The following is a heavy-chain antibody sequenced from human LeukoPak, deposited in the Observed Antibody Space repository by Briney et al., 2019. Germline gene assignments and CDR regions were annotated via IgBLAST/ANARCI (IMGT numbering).Heavy chain of an antibody. J-gene: IGHJ6*03. D-gene: IGHD5-12*01. CDR3: ARDRGDVGYPLGYCYMHV. V-gene: IGHV1-69*05. Sequence: SSVKVSCKASGGTLSSHGISWVRQAPGQGLEWMGGIIPIFGTTNHAQKFQGRLTITTDESTSTVYMELTSLRSEDTAVYYCARDRGDVGYPLGYCYMHVWGTGTTVTVSS. CDR1: GGTLSSHG. CDR2: IIPIFGTT.